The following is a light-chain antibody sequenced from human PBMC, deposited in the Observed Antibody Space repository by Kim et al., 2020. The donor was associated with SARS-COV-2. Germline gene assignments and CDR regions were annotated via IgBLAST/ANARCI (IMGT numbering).Light chain of an antibody. CDR1: KLGDKY. CDR3: QAWDSSKGV. J-gene: IGLJ1*01. Sequence: SYELTQPPSVSVSPGQTASITCSGDKLGDKYACWYQQKPGQSPVLVIYQDSKRPSGIPERFSGSNSGNTATLTISGTRAMDEADYYCQAWDSSKGVFGTGTKVTVL. V-gene: IGLV3-1*01. CDR2: QDS.